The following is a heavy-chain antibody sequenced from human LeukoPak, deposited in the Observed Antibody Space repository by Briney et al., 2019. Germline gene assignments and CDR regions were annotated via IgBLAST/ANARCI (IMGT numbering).Heavy chain of an antibody. CDR3: AKESQRDYGDYNNWFDP. CDR2: ISYDGSNK. D-gene: IGHD4-17*01. CDR1: GFTFSSYG. J-gene: IGHJ5*02. V-gene: IGHV3-30*18. Sequence: GGSLRLSCAASGFTFSSYGMHWVRQAPGKGLEWVAVISYDGSNKYYADSVKGRFTISRDNSKNTLYLQMNSLRAEDTAVYYCAKESQRDYGDYNNWFDPWGQGTLVTVSS.